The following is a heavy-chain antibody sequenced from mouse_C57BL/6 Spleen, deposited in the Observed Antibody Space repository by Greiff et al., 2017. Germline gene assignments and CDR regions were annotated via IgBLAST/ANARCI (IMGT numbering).Heavy chain of an antibody. CDR2: IRLKSDNYAT. CDR1: GFTFRNYW. V-gene: IGHV6-3*01. CDR3: TGTGSYYFDD. Sequence: DVKVEESGGGLVQPGGSLKLSCVASGFTFRNYWMNWVRQSPEKGLEWVAQIRLKSDNYATHYAESVKVRFTISRDDSKSSVYLQMHNLSAEDTGIYYCTGTGSYYFDDWGQGTTLTVSS. J-gene: IGHJ2*01.